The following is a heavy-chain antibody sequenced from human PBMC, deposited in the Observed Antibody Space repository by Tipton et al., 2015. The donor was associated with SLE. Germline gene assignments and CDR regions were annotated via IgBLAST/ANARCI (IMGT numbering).Heavy chain of an antibody. V-gene: IGHV4-34*01. CDR2: INHSGST. J-gene: IGHJ3*02. Sequence: TLSLTCAVYGGSFSGYYWSWIRQPPGKGLEWIGEINHSGSTNYNPSLKSRVTISVDTSKNQFSLKLSSVTAADTAVYYCARELAVTGGAFDIWGQGTMVTVSS. CDR3: ARELAVTGGAFDI. CDR1: GGSFSGYY. D-gene: IGHD4-17*01.